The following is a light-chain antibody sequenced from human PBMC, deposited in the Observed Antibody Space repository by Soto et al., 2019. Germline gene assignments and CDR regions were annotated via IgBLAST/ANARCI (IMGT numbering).Light chain of an antibody. V-gene: IGLV1-44*01. CDR1: RSNIGSNT. J-gene: IGLJ2*01. CDR3: AAWDDSLNGVV. Sequence: QAVVTQPPSASGTPGQRVTISCSGSRSNIGSNTVDWYRQLPGTAPKLLIYSHNQRPSGVPDRFSGSKSGTSASLAISGLQSEDEADYYCAAWDDSLNGVVFGGGTKLTVL. CDR2: SHN.